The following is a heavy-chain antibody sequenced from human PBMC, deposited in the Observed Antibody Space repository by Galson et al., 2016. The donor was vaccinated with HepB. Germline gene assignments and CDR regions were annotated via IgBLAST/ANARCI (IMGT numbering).Heavy chain of an antibody. J-gene: IGHJ4*02. CDR1: GFTFNSYS. V-gene: IGHV3-21*01. CDR3: AREASSWSHFDY. CDR2: ISIGSSYR. D-gene: IGHD6-13*01. Sequence: SLRLSCAVSGFTFNSYSMNWVRQAPGKALEWVSSISIGSSYRYHADSVKGRFTISRDNAKNSLYLQMNSLRAEDTAVYYCAREASSWSHFDYWGQGTLVTVSS.